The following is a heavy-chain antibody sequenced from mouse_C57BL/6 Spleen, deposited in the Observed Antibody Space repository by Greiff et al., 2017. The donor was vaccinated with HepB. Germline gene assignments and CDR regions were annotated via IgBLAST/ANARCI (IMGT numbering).Heavy chain of an antibody. J-gene: IGHJ3*01. Sequence: VQLQQSGPGLVKPSQSLSLTCSVTGYSITSGYYWNWIRQFPGNKLEWMGYISYDGSNNYNPSLKNRISITRDTSKNQFFLKLNSVTTEDTATYYCARGDGQGFAYWGQGTLVTVSA. V-gene: IGHV3-6*01. D-gene: IGHD2-3*01. CDR1: GYSITSGYY. CDR2: ISYDGSN. CDR3: ARGDGQGFAY.